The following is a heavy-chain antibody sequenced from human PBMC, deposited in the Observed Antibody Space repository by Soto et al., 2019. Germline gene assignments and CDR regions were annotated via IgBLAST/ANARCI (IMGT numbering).Heavy chain of an antibody. V-gene: IGHV4-61*01. D-gene: IGHD5-18*01. CDR2: IYYSGTT. CDR1: GDSVSNDNYY. CDR3: SSRRRVAYNFGYLAGPIDP. Sequence: SETLSLTCAVSGDSVSNDNYYWSWIRQPPGKGLEWIGYIYYSGTTNYNSYLKSRLSLSVDMSKNQFSLKLASVTAADTAVYYCSSRRRVAYNFGYLAGPIDPWGQGTLVTVSS. J-gene: IGHJ5*02.